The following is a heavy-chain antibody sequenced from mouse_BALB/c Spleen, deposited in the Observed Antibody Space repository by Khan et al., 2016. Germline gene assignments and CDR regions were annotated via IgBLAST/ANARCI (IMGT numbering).Heavy chain of an antibody. CDR1: GYAFTDYG. Sequence: QIQLVQSGPELKKPGETVKISCKASGYAFTDYGMNWVKQAPGKRLKWMGCIKTYTGEATYADDFKGRFAFSLETSASTPYLHISSLKNEDAATYFCSRRRGLERYSALAYWGQGTSVTVS. CDR2: IKTYTGEA. J-gene: IGHJ4*01. V-gene: IGHV9-3-1*01. CDR3: SRRRGLERYSALAY. D-gene: IGHD1-1*01.